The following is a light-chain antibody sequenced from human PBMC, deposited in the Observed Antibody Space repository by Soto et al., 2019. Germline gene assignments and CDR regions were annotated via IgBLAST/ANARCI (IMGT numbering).Light chain of an antibody. CDR3: GSWDSSLSAYV. CDR1: SSNIGGNS. Sequence: QPVLTQPPSVSAAPGQKVTISCSGSSSNIGGNSVSWYQQLPGTAPKLLIYDDNKRPSGIPDRFSGSKSGTSVTLGITGFQTGDEADYYCGSWDSSLSAYVFGTGTKLTVL. V-gene: IGLV1-51*01. J-gene: IGLJ1*01. CDR2: DDN.